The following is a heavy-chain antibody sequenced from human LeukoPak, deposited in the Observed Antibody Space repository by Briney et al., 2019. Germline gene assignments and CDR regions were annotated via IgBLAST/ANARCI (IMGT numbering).Heavy chain of an antibody. J-gene: IGHJ4*02. CDR3: ARADITIFGVVTQSPSDY. V-gene: IGHV1-18*01. D-gene: IGHD3-3*01. CDR2: ISAYNGNT. CDR1: GYTFTSYG. Sequence: GASVKVSCKASGYTFTSYGISWVRQAPGQGLEWMGWISAYNGNTNYAQKLQGRVTMTTDTSTSTAYMELRSLRSDDTAVYYCARADITIFGVVTQSPSDYWGQGTLVTVSS.